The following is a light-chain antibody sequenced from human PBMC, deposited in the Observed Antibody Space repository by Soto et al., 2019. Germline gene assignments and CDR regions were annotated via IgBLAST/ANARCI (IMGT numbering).Light chain of an antibody. CDR3: QVWDSSSDHVV. V-gene: IGLV3-21*04. CDR1: NIGSKS. CDR2: YDN. J-gene: IGLJ3*02. Sequence: SYELTQPTSVSVAPGETARITCGGNNIGSKSVHWYQQKPGQAPRLVISYDNDRPSGIPERFSGSDSGNTATLTISRVEVGDEADYYCQVWDSSSDHVVFGGGTKLTVL.